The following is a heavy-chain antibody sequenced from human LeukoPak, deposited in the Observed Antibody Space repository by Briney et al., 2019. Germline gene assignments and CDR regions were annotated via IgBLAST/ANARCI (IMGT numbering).Heavy chain of an antibody. CDR3: ARVAAPEMGYYYYYMDV. V-gene: IGHV4-4*09. J-gene: IGHJ6*03. CDR2: IYTSGST. D-gene: IGHD6-13*01. Sequence: KPSETLSLTCTVSGGSINSYYWSWIRQPPGKGLEWVGYIYTSGSTNYNPSLKSRVTISVDTSKNQFSLRLSSVTAADTAVYYCARVAAPEMGYYYYYMDVWGKGTTVTVSS. CDR1: GGSINSYY.